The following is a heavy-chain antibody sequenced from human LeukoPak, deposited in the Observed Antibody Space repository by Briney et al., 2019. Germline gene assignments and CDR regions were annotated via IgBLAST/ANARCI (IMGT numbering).Heavy chain of an antibody. CDR1: GFTFSSYE. CDR2: ISSSGSTI. Sequence: GGSLRLSCAASGFTFSSYEMSWVRQAPGKGLEWVSYISSSGSTIYYADSVKGRFTISRDNAKNSLYLQMNSLRAEDTAVYYCYGRYNWFDPWGQGTLVTVSS. D-gene: IGHD3-10*02. J-gene: IGHJ5*02. V-gene: IGHV3-48*03. CDR3: YGRYNWFDP.